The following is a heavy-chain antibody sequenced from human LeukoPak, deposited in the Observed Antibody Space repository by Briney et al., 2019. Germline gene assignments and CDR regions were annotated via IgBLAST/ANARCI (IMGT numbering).Heavy chain of an antibody. CDR3: ARAADYYDSSGQYYMDV. V-gene: IGHV3-30*04. J-gene: IGHJ6*03. CDR2: ISYTGMYE. Sequence: PGGSLRLSCAASRFTFSIYAMHWVRQAPGKGLEWVAVISYTGMYEYYADSVKGRFTISRDNSKNTLYLQMNSLRVNDTAVYYCARAADYYDSSGQYYMDVWGKGTTVTVPS. CDR1: RFTFSIYA. D-gene: IGHD3-22*01.